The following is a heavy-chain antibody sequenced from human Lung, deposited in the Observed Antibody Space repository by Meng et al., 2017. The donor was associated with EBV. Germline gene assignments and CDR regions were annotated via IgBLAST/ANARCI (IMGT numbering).Heavy chain of an antibody. Sequence: QVQLVQSGAEVKKPGASVKFSCKASGYPFTGYYMHWVRQALGQGLEWMGRINPNSGATEYAQNFQGRVTMTRDTSISTAYMDLSRLRSDDTAVYYCARDSRHCTSASCYSWYFDLWGRGTLVTAPQ. V-gene: IGHV1-2*06. J-gene: IGHJ2*01. CDR3: ARDSRHCTSASCYSWYFDL. CDR2: INPNSGAT. D-gene: IGHD2-2*02. CDR1: GYPFTGYY.